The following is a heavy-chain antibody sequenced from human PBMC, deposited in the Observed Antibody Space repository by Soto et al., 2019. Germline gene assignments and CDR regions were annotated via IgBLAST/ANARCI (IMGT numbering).Heavy chain of an antibody. CDR1: GGTFSSYT. V-gene: IGHV1-69*02. J-gene: IGHJ3*02. CDR2: IIPILGIA. D-gene: IGHD6-6*01. CDR3: ARPYLEYSSSHDAFDI. Sequence: GASVKVSCKASGGTFSSYTISWVRQAPGQGLEWMGRIIPILGIANYAQKFQGRVTITADKSTSTAYMELSSLRSEDTAVYYCARPYLEYSSSHDAFDIWGQGTMVTVSS.